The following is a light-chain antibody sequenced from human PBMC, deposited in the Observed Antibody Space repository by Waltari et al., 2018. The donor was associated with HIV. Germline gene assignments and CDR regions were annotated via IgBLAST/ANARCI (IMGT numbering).Light chain of an antibody. Sequence: EIVMTQSPASLSVYPGERATLSCRASQNVIRNLAWYQQKPGQVSRLLIYGASTRASGIPARFSGSGSGTEFTLTISSLQSEDFAVYFCQQYNDWPLTFGGGTKVEI. J-gene: IGKJ4*01. CDR3: QQYNDWPLT. CDR2: GAS. CDR1: QNVIRN. V-gene: IGKV3-15*01.